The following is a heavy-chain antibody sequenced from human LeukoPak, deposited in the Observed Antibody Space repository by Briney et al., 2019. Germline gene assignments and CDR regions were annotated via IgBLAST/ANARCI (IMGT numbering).Heavy chain of an antibody. CDR3: VRDLSTSWYYFEH. V-gene: IGHV3-74*01. D-gene: IGHD6-13*01. CDR1: GFTFSSYW. J-gene: IGHJ4*02. CDR2: ISGDGRNI. Sequence: GGSLRLSCVASGFTFSSYWMHWVRQDPRKGLVWVSRISGDGRNINYADSVRGRFTISRDNAKNTLYLQMNTLRAEDTAVYYCVRDLSTSWYYFEHWGQGTLVTVSS.